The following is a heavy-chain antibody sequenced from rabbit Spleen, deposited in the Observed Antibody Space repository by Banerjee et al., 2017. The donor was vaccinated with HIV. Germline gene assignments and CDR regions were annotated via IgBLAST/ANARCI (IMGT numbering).Heavy chain of an antibody. CDR1: GFSFNSGYD. CDR3: ARDTGSSFSTYGMDL. J-gene: IGHJ6*01. V-gene: IGHV1S40*01. CDR2: IYAGSSGGT. D-gene: IGHD8-1*01. Sequence: QSLEESGGGLVKPGASLTLTCKASGFSFNSGYDMCWVRQAPGKGLEWIACIYAGSSGGTYYASWAKGRFTISKTSSTTVTLQMTSLTAADTATYFCARDTGSSFSTYGMDLWGQGTLVTVS.